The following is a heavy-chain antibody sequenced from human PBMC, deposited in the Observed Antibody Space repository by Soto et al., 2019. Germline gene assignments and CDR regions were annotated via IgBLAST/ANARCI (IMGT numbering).Heavy chain of an antibody. D-gene: IGHD4-17*01. CDR3: ARGFTTVVTVDY. J-gene: IGHJ4*02. Sequence: PSETLSLTCTVSGGSISSTNYYWGWIRQPPGKGLEWIGSIYYSGSTYYNPSLKSRVTISVDTSKNQFSLKLSSVTAADTAVYYCARGFTTVVTVDYWGRGTLVTVSS. CDR2: IYYSGST. V-gene: IGHV4-39*01. CDR1: GGSISSTNYY.